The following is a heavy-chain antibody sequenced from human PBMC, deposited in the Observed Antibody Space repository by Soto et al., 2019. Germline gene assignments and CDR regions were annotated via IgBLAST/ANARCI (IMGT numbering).Heavy chain of an antibody. CDR2: IYYTGDT. V-gene: IGHV4-31*03. Sequence: SETLSLTCSVSGGSISSGGYYWSWIRQHPGKGLEWIGYIYYTGDTYYNPSLKSRVTMSVDTSKNQFSLKLNSVTAADTAVYYCARGSGSYPPYYYMDVWGKGTTVTVSS. CDR3: ARGSGSYPPYYYMDV. D-gene: IGHD3-10*01. J-gene: IGHJ6*03. CDR1: GGSISSGGYY.